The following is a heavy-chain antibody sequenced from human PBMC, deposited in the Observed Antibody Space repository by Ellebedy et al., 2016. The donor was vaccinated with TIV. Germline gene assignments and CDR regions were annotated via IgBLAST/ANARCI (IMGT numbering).Heavy chain of an antibody. J-gene: IGHJ4*02. Sequence: SQTLSLTCAISGDSVSSNSAAWNWIRQSPSTGLEWLGRTYYRSKWYNDYAVSVQSRITINPDTSKNQFSLQLHSVTPEDTAVYYCARGRRIAAAGPNFDYWGQGTLVTVSS. V-gene: IGHV6-1*01. D-gene: IGHD6-13*01. CDR3: ARGRRIAAAGPNFDY. CDR2: TYYRSKWYN. CDR1: GDSVSSNSAA.